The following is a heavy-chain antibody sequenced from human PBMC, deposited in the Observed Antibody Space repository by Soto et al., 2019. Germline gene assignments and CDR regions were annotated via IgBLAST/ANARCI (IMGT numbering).Heavy chain of an antibody. CDR3: ARDYAIFGVVLYYFDY. CDR1: GYTFTSYA. Sequence: ASVKVSCKASGYTFTSYAMHWVRQAPGQRLEWMGWINAGNGNTKYSQKFQGRVTITRDTSASTAYMELSRLRSDDTAVYYCARDYAIFGVVLYYFDYWGQGTLVTVSS. V-gene: IGHV1-3*01. J-gene: IGHJ4*02. CDR2: INAGNGNT. D-gene: IGHD3-3*01.